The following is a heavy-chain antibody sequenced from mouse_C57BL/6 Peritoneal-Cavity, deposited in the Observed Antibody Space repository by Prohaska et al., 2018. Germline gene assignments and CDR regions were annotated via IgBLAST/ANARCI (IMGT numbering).Heavy chain of an antibody. D-gene: IGHD2-1*01. CDR3: ARPYCNGFMVY. CDR1: GYTFTDYY. J-gene: IGHJ4*01. Sequence: QVQLQQSGPELVKPGASVKISCKASGYTFTDYYINWVTQRPGQGLEWIGWIFPGSGSTYYNEKFKGKATLTGDHSSSTAYFLLSRLTAVDCAVYLCARPYCNGFMVYWGQGTSVTDSS. CDR2: IFPGSGST. V-gene: IGHV1-75*01.